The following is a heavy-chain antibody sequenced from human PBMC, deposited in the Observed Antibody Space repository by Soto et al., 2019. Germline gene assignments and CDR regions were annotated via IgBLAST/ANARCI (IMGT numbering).Heavy chain of an antibody. D-gene: IGHD5-18*01. CDR1: GFTFSSYG. Sequence: QVQLVESGGGVVQPGRSLRLSCAASGFTFSSYGMHWVRQAPGKGLEWVAVIWYDGSNKYYADSVKGRFTISRDNSKNTLYLQMNSLRAEDTAVYYCARLLYCYGSGEADYWGQGTLVTVSS. V-gene: IGHV3-33*01. J-gene: IGHJ4*02. CDR2: IWYDGSNK. CDR3: ARLLYCYGSGEADY.